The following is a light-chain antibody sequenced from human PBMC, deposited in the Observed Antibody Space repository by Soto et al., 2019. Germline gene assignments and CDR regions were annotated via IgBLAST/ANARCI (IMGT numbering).Light chain of an antibody. CDR3: MQALQTRWT. CDR2: LGS. CDR1: QSLVHSNGNNY. J-gene: IGKJ1*01. Sequence: DIVMTQSPLSLPVTPGEPASISCRSNQSLVHSNGNNYLDWYLQKPGQSPQLLIYLGSTRAPGVPDRFSGSGSGTDFTLKISRVEAEDVGVYYCMQALQTRWTFGQGTKVEIK. V-gene: IGKV2-28*01.